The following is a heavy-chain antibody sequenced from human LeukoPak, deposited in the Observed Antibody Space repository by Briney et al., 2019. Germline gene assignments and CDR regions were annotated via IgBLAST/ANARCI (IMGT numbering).Heavy chain of an antibody. V-gene: IGHV4-61*02. Sequence: PSQTLSLTCTVSGGSISSGSYYWSWIRQPAGKGLEWIGRIYTSGSTNYNPSLKSRVTISVDTSKNQFSLKLNSVTAADTAVYYCARDRRRDYVWGSYRYTGAFDIWGQGTMVTVSS. D-gene: IGHD3-16*02. CDR1: GGSISSGSYY. J-gene: IGHJ3*02. CDR2: IYTSGST. CDR3: ARDRRRDYVWGSYRYTGAFDI.